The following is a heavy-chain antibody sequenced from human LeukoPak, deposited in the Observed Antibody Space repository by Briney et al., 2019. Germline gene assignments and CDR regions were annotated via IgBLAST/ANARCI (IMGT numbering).Heavy chain of an antibody. CDR1: GYTFTSYD. CDR2: MNPNSGDA. Sequence: ASVKVSCKTSGYTFTSYDINWVRQATGQGLEWLGWMNPNSGDAGYAQKFQGRVTMTRNTSISTAYMELSSLRSEDTAVYYCAERGHSYGDFDYWGQGTLVTVSS. V-gene: IGHV1-8*01. D-gene: IGHD5-12*01. CDR3: AERGHSYGDFDY. J-gene: IGHJ4*02.